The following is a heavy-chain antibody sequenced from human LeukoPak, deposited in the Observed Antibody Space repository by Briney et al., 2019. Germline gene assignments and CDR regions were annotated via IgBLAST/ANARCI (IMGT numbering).Heavy chain of an antibody. CDR2: INHSGST. V-gene: IGHV4-34*01. CDR1: GGSFSGYY. Sequence: SGTLSLTCAVYGGSFSGYYWSWIRQPPGKGLEWIGEINHSGSTNYNPSLKSRVTISVDTSKNQFSLKLSSVTAADTAVYYCARHEYSRSIDYWGQGTLVTVSS. CDR3: ARHEYSRSIDY. J-gene: IGHJ4*02. D-gene: IGHD6-6*01.